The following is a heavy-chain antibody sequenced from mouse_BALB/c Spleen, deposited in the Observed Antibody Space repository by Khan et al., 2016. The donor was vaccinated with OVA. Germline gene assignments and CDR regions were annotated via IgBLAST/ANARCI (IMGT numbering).Heavy chain of an antibody. D-gene: IGHD3-3*01. CDR2: ISYSGRT. Sequence: EVQLHESGPGLVKPSLSLSLTCTVTGYSITSDYAWNWIRQFPGHKLEWMGYISYSGRTSYTPSLKSRISITRDTSKNQFFLQLNSVTTEDTATYFCVRGRAYWGQGTLVTVSA. J-gene: IGHJ3*01. CDR1: GYSITSDYA. CDR3: VRGRAY. V-gene: IGHV3-2*02.